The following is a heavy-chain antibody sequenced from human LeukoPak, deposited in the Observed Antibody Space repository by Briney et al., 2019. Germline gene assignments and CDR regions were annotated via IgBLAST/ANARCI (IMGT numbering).Heavy chain of an antibody. CDR2: ISGGGGLT. V-gene: IGHV3-23*01. J-gene: IGHJ4*02. CDR3: AKVMESMVVAATSLDY. CDR1: EFTFSTYA. Sequence: PGGSVRLSCAASEFTFSTYAMSWVGQAPGRGLEWVSGISGGGGLTNYADSLKGGFTISRDNSKKNLYVQMSSLRAEDTAVYYCAKVMESMVVAATSLDYWGQGTLVTVSS. D-gene: IGHD2-15*01.